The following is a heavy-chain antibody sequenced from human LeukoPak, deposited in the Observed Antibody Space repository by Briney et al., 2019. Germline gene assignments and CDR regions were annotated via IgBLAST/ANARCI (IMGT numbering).Heavy chain of an antibody. V-gene: IGHV4-39*01. Sequence: SETLSLTCTVSGVSLSRSFYYWGWIRQPPGKGLEWIGNIYYRGDTYYNPSLESRLTISVDTSNNQFSLKLTSVTAADTAMYYCVRRPNLPADSADYWRFDLWGQGTMITVSS. D-gene: IGHD4-17*01. CDR3: VRRPNLPADSADYWRFDL. J-gene: IGHJ3*01. CDR2: IYYRGDT. CDR1: GVSLSRSFYY.